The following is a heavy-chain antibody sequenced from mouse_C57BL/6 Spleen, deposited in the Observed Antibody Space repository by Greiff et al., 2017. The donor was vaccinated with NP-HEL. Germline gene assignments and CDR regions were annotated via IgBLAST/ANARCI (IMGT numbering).Heavy chain of an antibody. CDR3: ARSDYDGYYFDY. CDR2: INPGSGGT. Sequence: QVQLKQSGAELVRPGTSVKVSCKASGYAFTNYLIEWVKQRPGQGLEWIGVINPGSGGTYYTEKFKGKAKLTADKSSSTAYMQLSSLTSEDSAVYFCARSDYDGYYFDYWGQGTTLTVSS. CDR1: GYAFTNYL. D-gene: IGHD2-4*01. V-gene: IGHV1-54*01. J-gene: IGHJ2*01.